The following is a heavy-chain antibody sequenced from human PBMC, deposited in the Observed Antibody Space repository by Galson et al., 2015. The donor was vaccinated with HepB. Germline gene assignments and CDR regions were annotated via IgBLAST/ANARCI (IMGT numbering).Heavy chain of an antibody. J-gene: IGHJ1*01. CDR1: GGTFSSYT. V-gene: IGHV1-69*02. Sequence: SVKVSCKASGGTFSSYTISWVRQAPGQGLEWMGRIIPILGIANYAQTFQGRVTITADKSTSTAYMELSSLRSEDTAVYYCARGWPGAAMAPGYFQHWGQGTLVTVSS. CDR2: IIPILGIA. D-gene: IGHD5-18*01. CDR3: ARGWPGAAMAPGYFQH.